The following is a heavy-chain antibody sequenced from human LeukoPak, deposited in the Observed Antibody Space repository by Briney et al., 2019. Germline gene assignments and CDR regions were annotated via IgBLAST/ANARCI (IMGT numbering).Heavy chain of an antibody. CDR3: ARGASVVAGNDNAFDI. CDR1: GFSFSSYS. J-gene: IGHJ3*02. V-gene: IGHV3-21*01. D-gene: IGHD6-19*01. Sequence: GGSLRLSCAASGFSFSSYSMNWVRQAPGKGLEWVSSISTSSSYIYYADSVKGRFTISRDSAKKSLYLQMNSLRADDTAVYYCARGASVVAGNDNAFDIWGQGTMVTVSS. CDR2: ISTSSSYI.